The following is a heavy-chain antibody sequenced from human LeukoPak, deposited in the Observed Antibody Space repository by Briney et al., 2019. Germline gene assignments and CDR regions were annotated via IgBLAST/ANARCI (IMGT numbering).Heavy chain of an antibody. Sequence: GGSLRLSCAASGFTFSSYGMHWVRQAPAKGLEWVAVIWYDGSNKYYADSVKGRFTISRDNSKNTLYLQMNSLRAEDTAVYYCARDGVRTGEIEYWGQGTLVTVSS. CDR3: ARDGVRTGEIEY. V-gene: IGHV3-33*01. J-gene: IGHJ4*02. CDR2: IWYDGSNK. CDR1: GFTFSSYG. D-gene: IGHD7-27*01.